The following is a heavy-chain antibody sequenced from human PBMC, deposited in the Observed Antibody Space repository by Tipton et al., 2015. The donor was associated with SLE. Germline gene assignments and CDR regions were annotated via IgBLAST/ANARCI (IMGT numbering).Heavy chain of an antibody. Sequence: TLSLTCAVSGGSISSSNWWSWVRQPPGKGLEWIGDIYQSGSTNYNPSLKSRVTLSVDKSKNQFSLKLSSVTAADTAVYYCARGPPGDWDDWGQGTLVTVSS. D-gene: IGHD3/OR15-3a*01. V-gene: IGHV4-4*02. CDR2: IYQSGST. J-gene: IGHJ4*02. CDR3: ARGPPGDWDD. CDR1: GGSISSSNW.